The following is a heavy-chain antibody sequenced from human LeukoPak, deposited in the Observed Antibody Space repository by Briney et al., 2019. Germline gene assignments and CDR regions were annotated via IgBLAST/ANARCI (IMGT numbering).Heavy chain of an antibody. CDR3: AKDIVVVPAPVGYFDL. V-gene: IGHV3-33*06. D-gene: IGHD2-2*01. CDR2: IWYDGSNK. J-gene: IGHJ2*01. CDR1: GFTFSNYV. Sequence: GRSLRLSCAASGFTFSNYVMHWVRQAPGKGLGWVALIWYDGSNKYYADSVKGRFTISRDNSKNTEYLQMNSLRAEDTAVYYCAKDIVVVPAPVGYFDLWGRGTLVTVSS.